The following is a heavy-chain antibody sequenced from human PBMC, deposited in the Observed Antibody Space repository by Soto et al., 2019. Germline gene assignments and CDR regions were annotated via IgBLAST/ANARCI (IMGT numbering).Heavy chain of an antibody. Sequence: QVQLVQSGAEVRKPGSSVKVSCKTGGSFSSFHITWVRQAPGQGLEWMGRIIPLLGITNYAQNFQGRVTITADKSTNTAYMELNSLRYEDTAMYYCARGPTSLGDDWGQGTLITVSS. CDR2: IIPLLGIT. J-gene: IGHJ4*02. V-gene: IGHV1-69*02. CDR3: ARGPTSLGDD. D-gene: IGHD1-26*01. CDR1: GSFSSFH.